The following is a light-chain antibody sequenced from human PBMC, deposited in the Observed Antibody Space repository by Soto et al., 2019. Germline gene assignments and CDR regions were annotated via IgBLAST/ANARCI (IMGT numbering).Light chain of an antibody. CDR2: KAS. CDR1: QGISSW. J-gene: IGKJ1*01. V-gene: IGKV1D-16*01. Sequence: DIQMPQSPSSLSASVGARVTITCRASQGISSWLAGYQQKPEKAPKSLIYKASTLKSGVPSRFSGSGSVTEFTLTIRRLQPDDFATYFCRHSNSDSEACGQGTK. CDR3: RHSNSDSEA.